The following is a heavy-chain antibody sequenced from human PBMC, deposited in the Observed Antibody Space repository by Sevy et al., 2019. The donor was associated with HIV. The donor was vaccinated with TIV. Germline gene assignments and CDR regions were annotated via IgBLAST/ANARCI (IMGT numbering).Heavy chain of an antibody. Sequence: GGSLRLSCAASGFTFNRYSMHWVRQAPGKGLEWVATISFDATNKHYPDSVKGRFTISRDNFQNSLFLQMDSLRPEDTAVYYCALERLSSDVAEYFQNWGEGTLVTVSS. J-gene: IGHJ1*01. CDR3: ALERLSSDVAEYFQN. CDR2: ISFDATNK. V-gene: IGHV3-30-3*01. D-gene: IGHD3-3*01. CDR1: GFTFNRYS.